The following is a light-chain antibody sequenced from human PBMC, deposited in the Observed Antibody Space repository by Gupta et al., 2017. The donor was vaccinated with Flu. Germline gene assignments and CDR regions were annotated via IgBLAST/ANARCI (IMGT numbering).Light chain of an antibody. Sequence: EIVMTQSPAILFVSPGERAILSCTASQLISSNLAWYQQKPGQAPRLPIYGASTRAAGIPARFSGSGSGTEFTLTISNLQSEDFAVYFCQLYNTWLAFGGGTKVDIK. J-gene: IGKJ4*01. CDR2: GAS. CDR1: QLISSN. CDR3: QLYNTWLA. V-gene: IGKV3-15*01.